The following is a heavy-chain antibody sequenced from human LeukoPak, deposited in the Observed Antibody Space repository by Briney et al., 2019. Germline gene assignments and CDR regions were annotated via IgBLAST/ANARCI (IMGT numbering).Heavy chain of an antibody. CDR2: IFHSGFT. CDR1: GGSLSGYY. V-gene: IGHV4-59*08. Sequence: SETLSLTCTVSGGSLSGYYWSWIRQPPGKGLEWIGYIFHSGFTNYNPFLKSRVTISVDTSKNQVSLKLTSVTAADTAVYYCARRSSSGYFFDYWGQGTLFTVSS. J-gene: IGHJ4*02. D-gene: IGHD3-22*01. CDR3: ARRSSSGYFFDY.